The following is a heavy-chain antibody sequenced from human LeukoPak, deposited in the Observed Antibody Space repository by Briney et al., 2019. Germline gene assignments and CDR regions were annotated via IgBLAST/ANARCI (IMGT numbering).Heavy chain of an antibody. V-gene: IGHV3-74*01. Sequence: PGGSLRLSCVASGLTFSNHWMHWVRQNPGKGLVWVSRIKGDGSSISHADSVTGRFTISRDNAKNTLYLQMNNLRAEGTGVYYCVRDGVGAPPFDYWGEGILVTDSS. CDR1: GLTFSNHW. D-gene: IGHD1-26*01. CDR3: VRDGVGAPPFDY. J-gene: IGHJ4*02. CDR2: IKGDGSSI.